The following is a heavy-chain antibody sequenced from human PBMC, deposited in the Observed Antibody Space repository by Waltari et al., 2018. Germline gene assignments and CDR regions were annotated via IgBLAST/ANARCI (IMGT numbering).Heavy chain of an antibody. CDR3: ARPQGYYYMDV. CDR1: GGSIRSSSYY. Sequence: QLQLQESGPGLVKPSETLSLTCTVSGGSIRSSSYYWGWIRQPPGKGLEWIGSIYYSGSTYYNPSLKSRVTISVDTSKNQFSLKLSSVTAADTAVYYCARPQGYYYMDVWGKGTTVTVSS. V-gene: IGHV4-39*01. CDR2: IYYSGST. J-gene: IGHJ6*03.